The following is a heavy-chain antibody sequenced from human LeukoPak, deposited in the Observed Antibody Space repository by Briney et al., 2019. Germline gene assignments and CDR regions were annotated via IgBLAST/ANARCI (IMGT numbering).Heavy chain of an antibody. Sequence: PSETLSLTCTVSGGSISSSSYYWGWIRQPPGKGLEWIGSIYYSGSTYYNPSLKSRVTISVDTSKNQFSLKLSSVTAADTAVYYCARRRDVDTAMVPMYYFDYWGQGTLVTVSS. J-gene: IGHJ4*02. D-gene: IGHD5-18*01. CDR1: GGSISSSSYY. CDR3: ARRRDVDTAMVPMYYFDY. V-gene: IGHV4-39*01. CDR2: IYYSGST.